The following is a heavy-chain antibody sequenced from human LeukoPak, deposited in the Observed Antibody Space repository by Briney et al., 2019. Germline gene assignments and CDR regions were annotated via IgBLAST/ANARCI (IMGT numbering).Heavy chain of an antibody. J-gene: IGHJ6*03. D-gene: IGHD6-13*01. Sequence: SETLSLTCAVYGGSFSGYYWSWIRQPPGKGLEWIGEINHSGSTNYNPSLKSRVTISVDTSKNQFSLKLSSVTAADTAVYYCARGSYPSKWYQFPRYYSYYYMDVWAKGPRSPSP. V-gene: IGHV4-34*01. CDR1: GGSFSGYY. CDR3: ARGSYPSKWYQFPRYYSYYYMDV. CDR2: INHSGST.